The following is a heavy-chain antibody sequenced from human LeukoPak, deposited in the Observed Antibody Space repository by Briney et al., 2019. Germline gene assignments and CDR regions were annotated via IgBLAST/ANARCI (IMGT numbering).Heavy chain of an antibody. CDR2: IYSGGST. CDR3: ARPMYAYYYGSGSVYFDY. J-gene: IGHJ4*02. V-gene: IGHV3-53*01. CDR1: GFTVSSNY. Sequence: GGSLRLSCAASGFTVSSNYMNWVRQAPGKGLEWVSVIYSGGSTYYADSVKGRFTISRDNSKNTLYLQMNSLRAEDTAVYYCARPMYAYYYGSGSVYFDYWGQGTLVTVSS. D-gene: IGHD3-10*01.